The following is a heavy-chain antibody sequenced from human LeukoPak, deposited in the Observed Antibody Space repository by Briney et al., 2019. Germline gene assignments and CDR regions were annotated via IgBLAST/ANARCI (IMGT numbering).Heavy chain of an antibody. Sequence: SETLSLTCAVYGGSFSGYYWSWIRQPPGKGLEWIGEINHSGSTNYNPSLKSRVTISVDTSKNQFSLKLSSVPAADTAVYYCASNSFDYYGSGSYSVDYWGQGTLVTVSS. V-gene: IGHV4-34*01. CDR3: ASNSFDYYGSGSYSVDY. CDR1: GGSFSGYY. CDR2: INHSGST. J-gene: IGHJ4*02. D-gene: IGHD3-10*01.